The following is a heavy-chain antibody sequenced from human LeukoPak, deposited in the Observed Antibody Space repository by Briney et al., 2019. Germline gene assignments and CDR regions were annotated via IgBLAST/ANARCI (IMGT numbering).Heavy chain of an antibody. CDR1: GFSFGDYV. J-gene: IGHJ6*03. V-gene: IGHV3-49*03. D-gene: IGHD6-13*01. Sequence: GGSLRLSCTASGFSFGDYVMSWFRQAPGKGLEWVGFIRSKASGETTEYAASVKGRFSISRDDSKSIAYLHMSSLRTEDTAVYYCTRDRPYSNSWPSYYYYMDVWGEGTTVTVSS. CDR2: IRSKASGETT. CDR3: TRDRPYSNSWPSYYYYMDV.